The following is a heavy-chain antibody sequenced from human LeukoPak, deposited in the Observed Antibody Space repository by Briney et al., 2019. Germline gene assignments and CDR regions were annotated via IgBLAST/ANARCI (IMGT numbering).Heavy chain of an antibody. V-gene: IGHV3-30-3*01. CDR2: ISYDGSNK. J-gene: IGHJ3*02. Sequence: QPGGSLRLSCAASGFTFSSYAMHWVRQAPGKGLEWVAVISYDGSNKYYADSVKGRFTISRDNSKNTLYLQMNSLRAEDTAVYYCARERGDAFDIWGQGTMVTVSS. D-gene: IGHD3-16*01. CDR3: ARERGDAFDI. CDR1: GFTFSSYA.